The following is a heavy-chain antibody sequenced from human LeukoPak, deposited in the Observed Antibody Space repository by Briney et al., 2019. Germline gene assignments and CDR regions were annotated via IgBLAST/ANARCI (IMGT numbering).Heavy chain of an antibody. CDR3: ARTRRWLQLGFDY. Sequence: SDTLSLTCTVSGGSISSYYWSWIRQPPGKGLEWIGYIYYSGSTNCNPSLKSRVTISVDTSKNQFSLKLSSVTAADTAVYYCARTRRWLQLGFDYWGQGTLVTVSS. CDR1: GGSISSYY. J-gene: IGHJ4*02. D-gene: IGHD5-24*01. V-gene: IGHV4-59*07. CDR2: IYYSGST.